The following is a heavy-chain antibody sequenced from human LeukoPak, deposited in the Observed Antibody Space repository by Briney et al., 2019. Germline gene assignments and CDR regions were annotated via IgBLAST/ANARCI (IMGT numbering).Heavy chain of an antibody. CDR1: GFTFSSYE. CDR2: ISSSGSTI. D-gene: IGHD5-18*01. CDR3: AREMDTAMVIRYYYYMDV. V-gene: IGHV3-48*03. J-gene: IGHJ6*03. Sequence: GGSLRLSCAASGFTFSSYEMNWVRQAPGKGLEWVSYISSSGSTIYYADSVKGRFTISRDNAKNSLYLQMNSLSAEDTAVYYCAREMDTAMVIRYYYYMDVWGKGTTVTVSS.